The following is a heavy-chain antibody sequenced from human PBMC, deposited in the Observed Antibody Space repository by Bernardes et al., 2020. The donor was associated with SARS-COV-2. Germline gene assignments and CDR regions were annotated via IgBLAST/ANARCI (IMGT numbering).Heavy chain of an antibody. CDR3: ARGCSSTSCYFGYFDY. J-gene: IGHJ4*02. CDR2: ISYDGSNK. CDR1: GFTFSSYA. D-gene: IGHD2-2*01. Sequence: GGSLRLSCAASGFTFSSYAMHWVRQAPGKGLEWVAVISYDGSNKYYADSVKGRFTISRDNSKNTLYLQMNSLRAEDTAVYYCARGCSSTSCYFGYFDYWGQGTLVTVSS. V-gene: IGHV3-30-3*01.